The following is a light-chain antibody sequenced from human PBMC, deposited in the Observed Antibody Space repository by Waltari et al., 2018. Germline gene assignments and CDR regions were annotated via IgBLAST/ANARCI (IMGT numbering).Light chain of an antibody. Sequence: QSALTQPASVSGSPGQSIAFSCTGTSSDVGGYNYVSWYQQHPGKAPKLMIYDVTKRPSGISNRFSGSKSGYTAYLTISGLQAEDEADYYCISYTSSGTYVFGTGTKVTVL. CDR2: DVT. CDR3: ISYTSSGTYV. V-gene: IGLV2-14*01. CDR1: SSDVGGYNY. J-gene: IGLJ1*01.